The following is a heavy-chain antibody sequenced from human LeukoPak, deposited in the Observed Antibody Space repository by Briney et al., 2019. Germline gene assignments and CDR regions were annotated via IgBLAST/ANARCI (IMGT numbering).Heavy chain of an antibody. CDR2: IIPIFGTA. CDR1: GGAFSSYA. D-gene: IGHD2-2*01. V-gene: IGHV1-69*05. CDR3: ARVPYCSSTSCYGQHYYYMDV. J-gene: IGHJ6*03. Sequence: ASVKVSCKASGGAFSSYAISWVRQAPGQGLEWMGGIIPIFGTANYAQKLQGRVTMTTDTSTSTAYMELRSLRSDDTAVYYCARVPYCSSTSCYGQHYYYMDVWGKGTTVTVSS.